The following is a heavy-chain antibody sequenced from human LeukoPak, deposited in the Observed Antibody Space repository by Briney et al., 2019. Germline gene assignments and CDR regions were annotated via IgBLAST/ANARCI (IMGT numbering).Heavy chain of an antibody. D-gene: IGHD6-13*01. V-gene: IGHV3-33*06. CDR2: LWADGNTA. CDR3: VKESAADATFHSDY. CDR1: GFTFNIFG. Sequence: GGSLRLSCAASGFTFNIFGMHWVRQVPGNGLEWLAVLWADGNTAYYADSVKGRFTISRDSSENTLYLQMNSLRSEDTALYYCVKESAADATFHSDYWGQGTLVTVSS. J-gene: IGHJ4*02.